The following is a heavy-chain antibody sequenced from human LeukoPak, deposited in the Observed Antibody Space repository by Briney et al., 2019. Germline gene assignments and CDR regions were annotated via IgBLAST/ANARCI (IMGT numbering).Heavy chain of an antibody. CDR1: GGSISSSSYY. Sequence: SETLSLTCTVSGGSISSSSYYWGWIRQPPGKGLEWIGSIYYSGSTYYKSSLKSRVTVSVGTSKNQFSLKLSSVTAADTAVYYCARTPRYTRVVYFDYWGQGTLVTVSS. D-gene: IGHD5-18*01. J-gene: IGHJ4*02. V-gene: IGHV4-39*01. CDR3: ARTPRYTRVVYFDY. CDR2: IYYSGST.